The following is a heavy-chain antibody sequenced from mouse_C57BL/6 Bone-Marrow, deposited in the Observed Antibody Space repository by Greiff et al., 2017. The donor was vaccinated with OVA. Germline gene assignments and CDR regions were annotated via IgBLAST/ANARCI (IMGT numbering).Heavy chain of an antibody. Sequence: VQLQQSGAELVRPGASVKLSCTASGFNIKDDYMHWVKQRPEQGLEWIGWIDPENGDTEYASKFQGKATITADTSSNTAYLQLSSLTSEDTAVYYCFYYYGSSYDFGVWGTGTTVTVSS. D-gene: IGHD1-1*01. J-gene: IGHJ1*03. CDR2: IDPENGDT. V-gene: IGHV14-4*01. CDR1: GFNIKDDY. CDR3: FYYYGSSYDFGV.